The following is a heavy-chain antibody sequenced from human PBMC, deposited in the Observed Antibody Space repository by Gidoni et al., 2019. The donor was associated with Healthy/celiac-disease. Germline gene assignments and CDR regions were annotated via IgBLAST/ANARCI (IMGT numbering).Heavy chain of an antibody. CDR3: ARSRGWFDP. D-gene: IGHD3-10*01. CDR2: INPSGGST. Sequence: QVQLAQAGAEVTKPGAPVQVYCKASGYTFTSYYMHWVRQAPGQGLEWMGIINPSGGSTSYAQKFQDRVTMTRDTSTSTVYMELSSLRSEDTAVYYCARSRGWFDPWGQGTLVTVSS. CDR1: GYTFTSYY. J-gene: IGHJ5*02. V-gene: IGHV1-46*01.